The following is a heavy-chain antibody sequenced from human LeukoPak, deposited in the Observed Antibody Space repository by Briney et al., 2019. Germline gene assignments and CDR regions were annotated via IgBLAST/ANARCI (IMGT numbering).Heavy chain of an antibody. J-gene: IGHJ4*02. CDR3: ARVADRSGYQSDY. D-gene: IGHD3-22*01. Sequence: GGSLRLSCATSGFTFSSSWMQWVRQAPGKGLVWVSRIGSDGSATSYADSVKGRFAISRDNAKNTLFLQMNSLSAEDTAVYYCARVADRSGYQSDYWGQGTLVTVSS. CDR2: IGSDGSAT. CDR1: GFTFSSSW. V-gene: IGHV3-74*01.